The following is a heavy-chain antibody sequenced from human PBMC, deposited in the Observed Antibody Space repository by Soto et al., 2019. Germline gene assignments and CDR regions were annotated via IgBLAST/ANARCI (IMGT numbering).Heavy chain of an antibody. CDR1: VGTFSSYA. Sequence: SVTVSRKASVGTFSSYAISWVRQAPGQGLEWMGGIIPIFGTANYAQKFQGRVTITADESTSTAYMELSSLRSEDTAVYYCARDYYDSSGYYVDYWGQGTLVTVSS. CDR3: ARDYYDSSGYYVDY. CDR2: IIPIFGTA. D-gene: IGHD3-22*01. J-gene: IGHJ4*02. V-gene: IGHV1-69*13.